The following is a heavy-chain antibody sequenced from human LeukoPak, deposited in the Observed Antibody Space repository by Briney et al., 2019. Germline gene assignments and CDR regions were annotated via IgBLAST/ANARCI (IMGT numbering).Heavy chain of an antibody. CDR1: GGSISSYY. Sequence: KASETLSLTCTVSGGSISSYYRSWIRQPPGKGLEWIGYIYYSGSTNYNPSLKSRVTISVDPSKNQFSLKLSSVTAADTAVYYCARYCGGDCPARDAFDIWGQGTMVTVSS. V-gene: IGHV4-59*01. CDR3: ARYCGGDCPARDAFDI. CDR2: IYYSGST. D-gene: IGHD2-21*02. J-gene: IGHJ3*02.